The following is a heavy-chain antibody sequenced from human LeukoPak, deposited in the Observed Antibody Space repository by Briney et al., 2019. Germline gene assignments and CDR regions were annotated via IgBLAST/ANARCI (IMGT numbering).Heavy chain of an antibody. Sequence: GGSLRLSCAASGFTFSSYWMSWVRQAPGKGLEWVANIKQDGSEKYYVDSVKGRFTITRDNAKNSLYLQMNSLRAEDTAVYYCARAPRVDYMDVWGKGTTVTVSS. CDR3: ARAPRVDYMDV. V-gene: IGHV3-7*01. CDR1: GFTFSSYW. CDR2: IKQDGSEK. J-gene: IGHJ6*03. D-gene: IGHD2-15*01.